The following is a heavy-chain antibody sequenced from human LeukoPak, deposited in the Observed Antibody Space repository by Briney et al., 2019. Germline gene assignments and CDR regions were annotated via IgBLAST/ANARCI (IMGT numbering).Heavy chain of an antibody. D-gene: IGHD5-12*01. CDR1: GFTFSNYG. CDR3: ARELTSSGPDF. Sequence: PGGSLRLSCAASGFTFSNYGMHWVRQAPGKGLEWVAVIWDDGSNEYYADSVKGRFTISRDNAKNSLYPQMNSLRAEDTAVYYCARELTSSGPDFWGPGTLVTVSS. V-gene: IGHV3-33*01. J-gene: IGHJ4*02. CDR2: IWDDGSNE.